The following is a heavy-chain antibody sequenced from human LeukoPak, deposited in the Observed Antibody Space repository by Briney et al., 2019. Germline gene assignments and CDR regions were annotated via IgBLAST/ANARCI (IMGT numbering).Heavy chain of an antibody. CDR1: GGSFSGYY. CDR3: AKSGGYGLIDY. V-gene: IGHV4-34*01. CDR2: INHSGST. D-gene: IGHD1-26*01. J-gene: IGHJ4*02. Sequence: SETLSLTCAVYGGSFSGYYWSWIRQPPGKGLEWIGEINHSGSTNYNPSLKSRVTISVDTSKNQFSLRLNSVTAADTAMYYCAKSGGYGLIDYWGRGTLVTVSS.